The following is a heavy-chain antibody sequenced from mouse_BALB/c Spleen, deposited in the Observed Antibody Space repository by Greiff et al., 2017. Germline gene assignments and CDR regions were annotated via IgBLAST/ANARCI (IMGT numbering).Heavy chain of an antibody. J-gene: IGHJ4*01. Sequence: VKLMESGPGLVAPSQSLSITCTVSGFSLTSYGVHWVRQPPGKGLEWLGVIWAGGSTNYNSALMSRLSISKDNSKSQVFLKMNSLQTDDTAMYYYARHRYDDAMDYWGQGTSVTVSS. CDR3: ARHRYDDAMDY. V-gene: IGHV2-9*02. CDR2: IWAGGST. D-gene: IGHD2-14*01. CDR1: GFSLTSYG.